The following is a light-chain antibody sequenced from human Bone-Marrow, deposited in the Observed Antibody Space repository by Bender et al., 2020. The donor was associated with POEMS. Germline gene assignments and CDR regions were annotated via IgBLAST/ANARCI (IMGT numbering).Light chain of an antibody. CDR2: DTS. CDR1: TGAVTSGHY. J-gene: IGLJ3*02. Sequence: QAVVTQEPSLTVSPGGTVTLTCGSSTGAVTSGHYPYWFQQKPGQAPRTLIYDTSNKHSWTPARFSGSLLGGKAALTLSGAQPEDEAEYYCFLSYNNALDWVFGGGTKLTVL. CDR3: FLSYNNALDWV. V-gene: IGLV7-46*01.